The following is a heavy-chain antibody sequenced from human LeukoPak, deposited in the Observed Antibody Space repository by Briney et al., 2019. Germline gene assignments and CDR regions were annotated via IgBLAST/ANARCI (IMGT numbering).Heavy chain of an antibody. CDR3: ARDRGIAVAGDRSDY. CDR2: ISAYNGNT. Sequence: ASVNVSCKASGYTFTSNGISWVRQAPGQGLEWMGWISAYNGNTNYAQKLQGRVTMTTDTSTSTAYMELRSLRSDDTAVYYCARDRGIAVAGDRSDYWGQGTLVTVSS. CDR1: GYTFTSNG. D-gene: IGHD6-19*01. J-gene: IGHJ4*02. V-gene: IGHV1-18*01.